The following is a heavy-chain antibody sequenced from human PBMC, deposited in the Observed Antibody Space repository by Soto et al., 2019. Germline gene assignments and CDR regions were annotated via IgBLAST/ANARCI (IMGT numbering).Heavy chain of an antibody. CDR3: AHRPRVGTGTDGFGF. Sequence: SGPTLVNPTQTLTLTCTFSGFSFSPDGVGVGWIRQPPGKALEWLAVMYSNDHKRYSPSLKTRVSITKDTSKSQVVLTMTNMDPADTATYFCAHRPRVGTGTDGFGFWGQGILVTVSS. CDR1: GFSFSPDGVG. D-gene: IGHD1-7*01. J-gene: IGHJ4*02. CDR2: MYSNDHK. V-gene: IGHV2-5*01.